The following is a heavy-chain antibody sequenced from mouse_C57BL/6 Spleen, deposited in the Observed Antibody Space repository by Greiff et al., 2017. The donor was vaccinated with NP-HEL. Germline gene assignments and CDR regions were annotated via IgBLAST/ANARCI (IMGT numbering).Heavy chain of an antibody. CDR3: ARGDYDEGFAY. CDR1: GFTFSSYA. Sequence: EVKRVESGGGLVKPGGSLKLSCAASGFTFSSYAMSWVRQTPEKRLEWVATISDGGSYTYYPDNVKGRFTISRDNAKNNLYLQMSHLKSEDTAMYYCARGDYDEGFAYWGQGTLVTVSA. J-gene: IGHJ3*01. D-gene: IGHD2-4*01. V-gene: IGHV5-4*03. CDR2: ISDGGSYT.